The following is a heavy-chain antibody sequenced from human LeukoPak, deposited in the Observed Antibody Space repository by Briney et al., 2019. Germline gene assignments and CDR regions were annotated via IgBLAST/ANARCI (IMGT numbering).Heavy chain of an antibody. CDR1: GFTPSNNW. CDR2: INSDGSST. D-gene: IGHD3-9*01. J-gene: IGHJ4*02. Sequence: PGGSLRLSCTPSGFTPSNNWMSWVRQAPGKGLVWVSRINSDGSSTSYADSVKGRFTISRDNAKNTLYLQMNSLRAEDTAVYYCATELLTPLDYWGQGTLVTVSS. CDR3: ATELLTPLDY. V-gene: IGHV3-74*01.